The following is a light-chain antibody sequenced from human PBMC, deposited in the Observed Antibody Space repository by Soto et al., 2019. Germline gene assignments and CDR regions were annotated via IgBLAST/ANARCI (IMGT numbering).Light chain of an antibody. J-gene: IGLJ2*01. CDR2: EVY. V-gene: IGLV2-8*01. CDR1: GSDIAVYDF. Sequence: QSALTQPPSASGSPGQSVTISCAGTGSDIAVYDFVSWCQQHPDKAPKLIIYEVYKRPSGVPDRFSASKSGNTASLTVSGLQAEDEADYYCSSFAGDNTLVFGGGTKLTVL. CDR3: SSFAGDNTLV.